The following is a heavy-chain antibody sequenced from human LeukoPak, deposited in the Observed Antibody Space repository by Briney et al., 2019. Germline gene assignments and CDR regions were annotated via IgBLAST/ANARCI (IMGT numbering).Heavy chain of an antibody. CDR3: ARGKVVAGTPGQNSWDC. CDR1: GVSISSYY. J-gene: IGHJ4*02. D-gene: IGHD6-19*01. Sequence: SETLSLTCTVSGVSISSYYWNWIRQPAGKGLEWIGRIYTSGTTNYNPSLKSRVTMSVDTSKNQFSLRLSSVTAADTAVYYCARGKVVAGTPGQNSWDCWGQGTLVTVSS. V-gene: IGHV4-4*07. CDR2: IYTSGTT.